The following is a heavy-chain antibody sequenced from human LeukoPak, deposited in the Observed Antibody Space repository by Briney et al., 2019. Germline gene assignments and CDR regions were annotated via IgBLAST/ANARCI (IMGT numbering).Heavy chain of an antibody. Sequence: PSETLSLTCTVPGGSISSYNCNWLRQPAGKGLEWIGRVHISGSTNYNPSLKSRVTMSVDTSQNQCSLRLSSVTAADTAVYYCATDREWLLDFWGQGTLVTVSS. V-gene: IGHV4-4*07. J-gene: IGHJ4*02. D-gene: IGHD3-3*01. CDR1: GGSISSYN. CDR2: VHISGST. CDR3: ATDREWLLDF.